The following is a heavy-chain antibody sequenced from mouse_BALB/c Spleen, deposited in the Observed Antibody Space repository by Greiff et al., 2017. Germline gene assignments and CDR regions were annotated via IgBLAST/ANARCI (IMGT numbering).Heavy chain of an antibody. CDR3: VRHDYKTEGHAMDY. Sequence: EVQLVESGGGLVQPKGSLKLSCAASGFTFNTYAMNWVRQAPGKGLEWVARIRSKSNNYATYYADSVKDRFTISRDDSQSMLYLQMNNLKTEDTAMYYCVRHDYKTEGHAMDYWGQGTSVTVSS. J-gene: IGHJ4*01. CDR2: IRSKSNNYAT. V-gene: IGHV10-1*02. D-gene: IGHD2-4*01. CDR1: GFTFNTYA.